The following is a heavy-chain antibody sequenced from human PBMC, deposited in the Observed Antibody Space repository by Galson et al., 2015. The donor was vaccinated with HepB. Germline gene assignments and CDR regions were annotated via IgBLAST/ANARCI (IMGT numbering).Heavy chain of an antibody. CDR1: GFIFSSYG. Sequence: SLRLSCAASGFIFSSYGMHWVRQAPGKRLEWVAVILYDGSDKYYADSVKGRFTISRDNSKNTLYLQMNSLRAEDTAVYYCAKDNVASYYDFWSGSSPPGYWGQGTLVTVSS. V-gene: IGHV3-30*18. J-gene: IGHJ4*02. D-gene: IGHD3-3*01. CDR2: ILYDGSDK. CDR3: AKDNVASYYDFWSGSSPPGY.